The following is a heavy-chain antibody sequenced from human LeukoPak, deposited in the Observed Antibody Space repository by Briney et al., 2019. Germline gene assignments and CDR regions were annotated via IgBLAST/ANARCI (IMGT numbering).Heavy chain of an antibody. V-gene: IGHV3-30*02. CDR3: ARDGMSMTATDWYFDV. Sequence: GGSLRLSCAASGFTFSSYGMHWVRQAPGKGLEWVAFIRYDGTTKYYVDSVKGRFTISRDSSKNTLYLQMNGLTVEDTAVYYCARDGMSMTATDWYFDVWGRGTLVTVSS. CDR2: IRYDGTTK. J-gene: IGHJ2*01. CDR1: GFTFSSYG. D-gene: IGHD2-21*02.